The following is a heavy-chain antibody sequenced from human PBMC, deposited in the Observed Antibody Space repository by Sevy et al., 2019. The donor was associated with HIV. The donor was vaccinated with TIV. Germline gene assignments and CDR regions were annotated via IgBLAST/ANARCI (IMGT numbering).Heavy chain of an antibody. CDR2: ISNSGTAM. Sequence: GGSLRLSFAASGFTFSSYEMSWVRQAPGKGLEWISYISNSGTAMYYSDSVRGRFTISRDNARRSLYLQMNSLRAEDTAVYYCARDLPPSATTVPHFDCWGQGTLVTVSS. CDR3: ARDLPPSATTVPHFDC. V-gene: IGHV3-48*03. J-gene: IGHJ4*02. D-gene: IGHD4-17*01. CDR1: GFTFSSYE.